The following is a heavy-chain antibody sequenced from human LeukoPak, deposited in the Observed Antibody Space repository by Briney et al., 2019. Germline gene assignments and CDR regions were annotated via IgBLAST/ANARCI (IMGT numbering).Heavy chain of an antibody. CDR1: GYTLTELS. D-gene: IGHD6-13*01. Sequence: GASVKVSCKVSGYTLTELSMHRVRQAPGKGLEWMRGFDPEDGETIYAQKFQGRVTMTEDTSTDTAYMELSSLRSEDTAVYYCATDFAIAAAVIHALDIWGQGTMVTVSS. CDR3: ATDFAIAAAVIHALDI. V-gene: IGHV1-24*01. CDR2: FDPEDGET. J-gene: IGHJ3*02.